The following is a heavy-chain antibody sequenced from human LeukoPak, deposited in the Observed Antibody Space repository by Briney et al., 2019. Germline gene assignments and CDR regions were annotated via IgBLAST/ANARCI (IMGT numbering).Heavy chain of an antibody. D-gene: IGHD1-14*01. CDR2: IQSTTNGGTP. CDR3: TSGVGTLDY. J-gene: IGHJ4*02. Sequence: GGSLRLSCAASGFTFIYAWMTWVRQAPGKGLEWVGRIQSTTNGGTPDYATPVKGRFTISRDDSKNTLYLQMNSLKTEDTAVYYCTSGVGTLDYWGQGALVTVSS. CDR1: GFTFIYAW. V-gene: IGHV3-15*01.